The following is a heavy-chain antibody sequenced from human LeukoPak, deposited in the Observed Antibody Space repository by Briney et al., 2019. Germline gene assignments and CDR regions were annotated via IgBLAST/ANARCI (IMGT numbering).Heavy chain of an antibody. D-gene: IGHD3-16*01. Sequence: GESLKISCKGSGYSFTSYWIGWVRQMPGKGLEWMGIIYPSDSDTRYSPSFQGQVTISADMSISTAYLQWSSLKASDTAMYYCARGRRETWGNFDYWGQGTLVTVSS. V-gene: IGHV5-51*01. CDR1: GYSFTSYW. CDR3: ARGRRETWGNFDY. CDR2: IYPSDSDT. J-gene: IGHJ4*02.